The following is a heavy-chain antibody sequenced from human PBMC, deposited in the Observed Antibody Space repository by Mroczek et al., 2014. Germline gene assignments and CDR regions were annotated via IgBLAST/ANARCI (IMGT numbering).Heavy chain of an antibody. D-gene: IGHD2-15*01. CDR3: ARQPYCSGGSCYSYYFDY. Sequence: QVQLVESGPGLVKPSETLSLTCTVSGGSISSSSYYWGWIRQPPGKGLEWIGSIYYSGSTYYNPSLKSRVTISVDTSKNQFSLKLSSVTAADTAVYYCARQPYCSGGSCYSYYFDYWGQGTLVTVSS. CDR1: GGSISSSSYY. CDR2: IYYSGST. V-gene: IGHV4-39*01. J-gene: IGHJ4*02.